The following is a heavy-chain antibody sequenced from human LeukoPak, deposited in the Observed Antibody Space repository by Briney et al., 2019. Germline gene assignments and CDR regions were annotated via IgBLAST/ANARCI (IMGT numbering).Heavy chain of an antibody. CDR1: GGTFSSYA. CDR2: IIPIFGTA. CDR3: AGSVDTAMGPGGWFDP. Sequence: SVKVSCKASGGTFSSYAISWVRQAPGQGLEWMGGIIPIFGTANYAQKFQGRVTITTDESTSTAYMELSSLRSEDTAVYYCAGSVDTAMGPGGWFDPWGQGTLVTVSS. D-gene: IGHD5-18*01. J-gene: IGHJ5*02. V-gene: IGHV1-69*05.